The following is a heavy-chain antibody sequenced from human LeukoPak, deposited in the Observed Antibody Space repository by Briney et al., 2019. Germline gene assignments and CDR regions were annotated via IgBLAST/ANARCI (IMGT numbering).Heavy chain of an antibody. Sequence: GGSLRLSCAASGFTFSSYWMSWVRQAPGKGLEWVANIKQDGSEKYYVDSVKGRFTISRDNAKNSLYLQMNSLRAEDTAVYYCARPNYHFWSGRGSFDYWGQGTLVTVSS. V-gene: IGHV3-7*01. CDR2: IKQDGSEK. D-gene: IGHD3-3*01. J-gene: IGHJ4*02. CDR3: ARPNYHFWSGRGSFDY. CDR1: GFTFSSYW.